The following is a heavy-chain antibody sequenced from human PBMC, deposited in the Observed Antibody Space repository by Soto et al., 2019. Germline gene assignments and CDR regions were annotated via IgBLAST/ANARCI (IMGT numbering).Heavy chain of an antibody. J-gene: IGHJ4*02. CDR1: GGSISSSSYY. D-gene: IGHD6-19*01. CDR3: ARLVDGVTYYFDY. V-gene: IGHV4-39*01. Sequence: QLQLQESGPGLVKPSETLSLTCTVSGGSISSSSYYWGWIRQPPGKGLEWIGSIYYSGSTYYNPSLKSRVTISVDTSKNQFSLKLSSVTAADTAVYYCARLVDGVTYYFDYWGQGTLVTVSS. CDR2: IYYSGST.